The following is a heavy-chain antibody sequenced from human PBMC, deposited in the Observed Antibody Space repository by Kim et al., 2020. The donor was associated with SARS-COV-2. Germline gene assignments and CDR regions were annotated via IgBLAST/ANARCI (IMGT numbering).Heavy chain of an antibody. J-gene: IGHJ4*02. D-gene: IGHD3-10*01. Sequence: KFLGRHTITADESTSTAYMELSSLRSEDTAVYYCARGRGAMVQGVYYFDYWGQGTLVTVSS. V-gene: IGHV1-69*01. CDR3: ARGRGAMVQGVYYFDY.